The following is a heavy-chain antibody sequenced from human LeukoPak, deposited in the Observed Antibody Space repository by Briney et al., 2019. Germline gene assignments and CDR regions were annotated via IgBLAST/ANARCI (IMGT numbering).Heavy chain of an antibody. Sequence: GESRKISCKGSGYSFTSYWIGWVRQMPGKGLEWMGIIYPGDSDTRYSPSFQGQVTISADKSISTAYLQWSSLKASDTAMYYCASHPTYYDILTGYYYYEFDYWGQGTLVTVSS. J-gene: IGHJ4*02. CDR2: IYPGDSDT. V-gene: IGHV5-51*01. CDR3: ASHPTYYDILTGYYYYEFDY. CDR1: GYSFTSYW. D-gene: IGHD3-9*01.